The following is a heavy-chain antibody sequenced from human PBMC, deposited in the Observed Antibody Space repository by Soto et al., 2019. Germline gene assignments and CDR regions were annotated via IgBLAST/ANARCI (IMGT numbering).Heavy chain of an antibody. Sequence: ASVNVSCKASGGTFSIYAISWVRQAPRQGLEWMGGIIPIFGTANYAQKFQGRVTITADESTSTAYMELSSLRSEDTAVYYCARVGLAARPRFAWFDPWRQGTLVTVSS. CDR1: GGTFSIYA. CDR2: IIPIFGTA. D-gene: IGHD6-6*01. CDR3: ARVGLAARPRFAWFDP. V-gene: IGHV1-69*13. J-gene: IGHJ5*02.